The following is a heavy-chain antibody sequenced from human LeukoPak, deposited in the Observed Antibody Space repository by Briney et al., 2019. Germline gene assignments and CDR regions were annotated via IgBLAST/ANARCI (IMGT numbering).Heavy chain of an antibody. CDR3: ARLPGCSGGSCYRAFDM. V-gene: IGHV4-59*08. D-gene: IGHD2-15*01. J-gene: IGHJ3*02. CDR2: SHYSGST. CDR1: GGSISSYY. Sequence: NPSETLSLTCTVSGGSISSYYWSWIRQPPGKGLEWIGYSHYSGSTKYNPSLKSRVTISVDTSTNQLSLKLSSVTAADTAVYYCARLPGCSGGSCYRAFDMWGQGTMVTVSS.